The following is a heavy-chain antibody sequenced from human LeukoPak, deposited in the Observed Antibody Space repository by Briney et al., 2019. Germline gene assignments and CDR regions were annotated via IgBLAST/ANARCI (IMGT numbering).Heavy chain of an antibody. D-gene: IGHD3-22*01. Sequence: GGSLRLSCAASGFTFSSYSMNWVRQAPGKGLEWASSISSSSSYIYYADSVKGRFTISRDNAKNSLYLQMNSLRAEDTAVYYCARDPYSSGYSDYWGQGTLVTVSS. J-gene: IGHJ4*02. CDR3: ARDPYSSGYSDY. CDR1: GFTFSSYS. V-gene: IGHV3-21*01. CDR2: ISSSSSYI.